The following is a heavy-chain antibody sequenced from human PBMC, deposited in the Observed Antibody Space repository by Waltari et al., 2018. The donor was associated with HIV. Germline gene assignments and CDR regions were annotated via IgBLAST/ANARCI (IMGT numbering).Heavy chain of an antibody. D-gene: IGHD3-22*01. CDR2: SSGYNGDT. CDR1: GSPFKTYG. V-gene: IGHV1-18*01. Sequence: QVHLVQSGAELRKPGASVTVTCKASGSPFKTYGIPWVRQAPGQGLEWMGWSSGYNGDTKYAQKVRGRVTMTTDTSTSTAYLEMGSLRFDDTAVYYCARDHYYGSSGYYSDYWGQGTLFTVSS. J-gene: IGHJ4*02. CDR3: ARDHYYGSSGYYSDY.